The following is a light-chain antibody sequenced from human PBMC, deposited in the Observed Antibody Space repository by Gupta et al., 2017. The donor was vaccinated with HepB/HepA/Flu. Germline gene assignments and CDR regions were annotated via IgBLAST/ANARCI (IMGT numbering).Light chain of an antibody. CDR1: QDINSY. Sequence: SVGDRVTITCRASQDINSYLIWYQQKPGKAPNLLIYTASTLQGGVPSRFSGSGSGTEFTITISSLQPEDFATYYCQQFNSYPITFGQGTRLDIK. CDR3: QQFNSYPIT. V-gene: IGKV1-9*01. J-gene: IGKJ5*01. CDR2: TAS.